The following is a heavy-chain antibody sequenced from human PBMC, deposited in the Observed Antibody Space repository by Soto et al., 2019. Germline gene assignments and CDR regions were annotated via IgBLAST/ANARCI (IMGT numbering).Heavy chain of an antibody. D-gene: IGHD3-22*01. J-gene: IGHJ6*02. Sequence: SETLSLTCAVYGGSFGGYYWSWIRQPPGKGLEWIGEINHSGSTNYNPSLKSRVTISVDTSKNQFSLKLSSVTAADTAVYYCARGGYNKDSSGYYYYYYGMDVWGQGTTVTVSS. CDR3: ARGGYNKDSSGYYYYYYGMDV. V-gene: IGHV4-34*01. CDR2: INHSGST. CDR1: GGSFGGYY.